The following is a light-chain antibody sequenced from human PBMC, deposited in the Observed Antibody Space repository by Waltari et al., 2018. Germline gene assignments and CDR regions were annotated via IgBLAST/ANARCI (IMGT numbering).Light chain of an antibody. CDR1: RSDVGAYDF. CDR2: EVT. Sequence: QSALTQPASVSGSPGQSITISCAGSRSDVGAYDFVSWYQQHPGKAPQLIIYEVTKRPSGVPDRFSGSKSGNTASLTISGLQAADEADYYCCSCAGVTPYVLFGGGTKVTVL. CDR3: CSCAGVTPYVL. J-gene: IGLJ2*01. V-gene: IGLV2-23*02.